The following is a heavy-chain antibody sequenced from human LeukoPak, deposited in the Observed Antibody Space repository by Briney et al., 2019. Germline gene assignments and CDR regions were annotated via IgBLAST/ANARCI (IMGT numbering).Heavy chain of an antibody. Sequence: GGSLRLSCAASGFTVSSNYMSWVRQAPGKGLVWVSRINGDGSSTRYADSAKGRFTISRDNAKNTLYLQMNSLRAEDTAMYYCARNLGSDSSWGQGTLVTVSS. CDR1: GFTVSSNY. CDR2: INGDGSST. CDR3: ARNLGSDSS. V-gene: IGHV3-74*01. D-gene: IGHD2-21*01. J-gene: IGHJ5*02.